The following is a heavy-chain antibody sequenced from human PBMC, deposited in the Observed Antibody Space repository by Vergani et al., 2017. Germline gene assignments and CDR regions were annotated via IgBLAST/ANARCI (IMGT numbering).Heavy chain of an antibody. Sequence: QVQLVQSGAEVKKPGASVKDSCKASGYTFTSYYMHWVRQAPGQGLEWMGIINTSGGSTSYAQKFQGRGTRTRDTSPSTVYMELSSLRSEDTAVYYCARDKISVFGAPNWYCDLWGRGTLVTVSS. CDR2: INTSGGST. D-gene: IGHD3-3*01. CDR1: GYTFTSYY. J-gene: IGHJ2*01. CDR3: ARDKISVFGAPNWYCDL. V-gene: IGHV1-46*01.